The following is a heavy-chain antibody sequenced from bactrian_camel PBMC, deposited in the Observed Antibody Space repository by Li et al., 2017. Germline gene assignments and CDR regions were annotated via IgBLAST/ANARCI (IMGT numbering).Heavy chain of an antibody. CDR2: IRRHGII. J-gene: IGHJ4*01. D-gene: IGHD1*01. CDR3: AADVGCGAWFVSEWERYNY. Sequence: VESGGGSVQAGGSLELSCQASRYIDIDCQMGWYRQVPGKEREMVSTIRRHGIITYTDFVEGRFTITRDNAKTTLYLQMNNLQPDDTAMYYCAADVGCGAWFVSEWERYNYWGEGTQVTVS. V-gene: IGHV3S53*01. CDR1: RYIDIDCQ.